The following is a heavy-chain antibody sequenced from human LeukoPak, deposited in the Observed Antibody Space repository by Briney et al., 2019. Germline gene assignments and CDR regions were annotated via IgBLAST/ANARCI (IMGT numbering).Heavy chain of an antibody. CDR2: ISYDGSNK. J-gene: IGHJ4*02. D-gene: IGHD6-13*01. V-gene: IGHV3-30-3*01. CDR3: ARDRGFYGSSWYYFDY. Sequence: GRSLRLSCAASGFTFSGYAMHWVRQAPGKGLEWVAVISYDGSNKYYADSVKGRFTISRDNSKNTLYLQMNSLRAEDTAVYYCARDRGFYGSSWYYFDYWGQGTLVTVSS. CDR1: GFTFSGYA.